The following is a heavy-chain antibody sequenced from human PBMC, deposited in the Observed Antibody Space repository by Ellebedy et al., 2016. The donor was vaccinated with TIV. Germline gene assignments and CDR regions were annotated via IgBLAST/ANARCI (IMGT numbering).Heavy chain of an antibody. CDR2: IDWDDDK. Sequence: SGPTLVKPPQTLTLTCTFSGFSLSTSGMCVSWIRQPPGKALEWLALIDWDDDKYYSTSLKTRLTISKDTSKNQVVLTMTNMDPVDTATYYCARIGAVATCREDIDYWGQGTLVTVSS. CDR3: ARIGAVATCREDIDY. J-gene: IGHJ4*02. D-gene: IGHD5-12*01. V-gene: IGHV2-70*01. CDR1: GFSLSTSGMC.